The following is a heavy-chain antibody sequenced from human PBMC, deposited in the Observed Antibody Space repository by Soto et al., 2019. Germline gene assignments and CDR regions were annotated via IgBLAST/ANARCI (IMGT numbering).Heavy chain of an antibody. CDR2: IYYIRVT. CDR3: ARDQGGEFLKGSGMDV. V-gene: IGHV4-59*01. J-gene: IGHJ6*02. Sequence: QVQLQESGPGLVKPSETLSLTCTVSGDSISRYYWSWIRLSAWKGLEWNGYIYYIRVTNYNPSVMSRVTISVDRTNNQFSLKLSSVTAADTAVYSYARDQGGEFLKGSGMDVWGQGTTVTVSS. D-gene: IGHD3-10*01. CDR1: GDSISRYY.